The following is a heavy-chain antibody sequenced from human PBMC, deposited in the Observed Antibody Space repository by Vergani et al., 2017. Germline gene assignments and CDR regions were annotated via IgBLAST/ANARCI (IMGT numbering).Heavy chain of an antibody. D-gene: IGHD1-1*01. CDR3: ARAWKGDV. CDR2: INPNSGGT. Sequence: QVQLVQSGAEVKKPGASVKVSCKASGYTFTGYYMHWVRQAPGQGLEWMGWINPNSGGTNDAQKFQGGVTLTAAESTSTAYMELSSLRSEDTAVYYCARAWKGDVWGQGTTVTV. J-gene: IGHJ6*02. CDR1: GYTFTGYY. V-gene: IGHV1-2*02.